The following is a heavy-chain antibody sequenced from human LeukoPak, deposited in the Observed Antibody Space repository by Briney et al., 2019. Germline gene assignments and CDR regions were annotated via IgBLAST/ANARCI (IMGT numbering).Heavy chain of an antibody. CDR1: GFTFSNAW. Sequence: GGSLRLSCAASGFTFSNAWMSWVRQAPGKGLEWVSSISSSSSYIYYADSVKGRFTISRDNAKNSLYLQMNSLRAEDTAVYYCAREKYSSGSGWVLDYWGQGTLVTVSS. CDR2: ISSSSSYI. CDR3: AREKYSSGSGWVLDY. D-gene: IGHD6-19*01. J-gene: IGHJ4*02. V-gene: IGHV3-21*01.